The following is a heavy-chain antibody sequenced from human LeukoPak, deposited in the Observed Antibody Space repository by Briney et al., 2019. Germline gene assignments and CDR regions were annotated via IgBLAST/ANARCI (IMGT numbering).Heavy chain of an antibody. J-gene: IGHJ4*02. CDR3: ATSLGPLTEY. D-gene: IGHD7-27*01. CDR1: GFAFSSNW. Sequence: PGGSLRLSCAASGFAFSSNWMHWVRQTPGKGLVWVSRINSGGGGTSYAASVEGRFTIPRDNAKNTLYLQMNSLRAEDTAVYYCATSLGPLTEYWGQGTLVTVSS. CDR2: INSGGGGT. V-gene: IGHV3-74*01.